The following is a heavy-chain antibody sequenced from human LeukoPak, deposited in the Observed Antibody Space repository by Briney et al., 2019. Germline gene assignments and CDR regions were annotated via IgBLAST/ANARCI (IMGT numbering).Heavy chain of an antibody. V-gene: IGHV3-64D*06. CDR3: GRFLDAYDI. CDR2: ISGNGQST. J-gene: IGHJ3*02. CDR1: GFTFSSYG. D-gene: IGHD3-10*01. Sequence: PGGSLRLSCSASGFTFSSYGMHWVRQAPGKGLEDVSAISGNGQSTYYVDSVKGRFTISRDNAKNTLYLQMSSLRPEDTAIYYCGRFLDAYDIW.